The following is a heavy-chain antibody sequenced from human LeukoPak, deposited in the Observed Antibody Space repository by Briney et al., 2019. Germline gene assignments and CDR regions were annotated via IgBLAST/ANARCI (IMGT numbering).Heavy chain of an antibody. CDR1: GYTFTSYS. V-gene: IGHV1-3*01. Sequence: ASVKVSCKASGYTFTSYSMNWVRQAPGQRLEWMGGINAGNGNTKYSPKFKDRVTIIRTTSASTAYMELSSLRSEDTAVYYCARVGIVVVPAAMLDYWGEGIVVIVSS. CDR3: ARVGIVVVPAAMLDY. CDR2: INAGNGNT. D-gene: IGHD2-2*01. J-gene: IGHJ4*02.